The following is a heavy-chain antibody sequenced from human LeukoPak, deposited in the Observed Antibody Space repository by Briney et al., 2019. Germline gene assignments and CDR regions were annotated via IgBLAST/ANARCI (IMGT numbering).Heavy chain of an antibody. D-gene: IGHD4-11*01. V-gene: IGHV3-30*18. J-gene: IGHJ4*02. CDR3: AKSPVTTKVY. CDR1: GFTFSSYG. Sequence: GRSLRLSCAASGFTFSSYGMHWVRQAAGKGLEWVAVILYDGSNKYYADSVKGRFTISRDNSKNTLYLQTNSLRAEDTAVYYCAKSPVTTKVYWGQGTLVTVSS. CDR2: ILYDGSNK.